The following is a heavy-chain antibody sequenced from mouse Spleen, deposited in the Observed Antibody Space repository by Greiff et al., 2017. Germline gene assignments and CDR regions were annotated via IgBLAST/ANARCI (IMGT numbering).Heavy chain of an antibody. CDR3: ARQAVVFDY. J-gene: IGHJ2*01. D-gene: IGHD1-1*01. CDR2: ISSGGSYT. CDR1: GFTFSSYA. Sequence: EVKLVESGGGLVKPGGSLKLSCAASGFTFSSYAMSWVRQTPEKRLEWVATISSGGSYTYYPDSVKGRFTISRDNAKNTLYLQMSSLRSEDTAMYYCARQAVVFDYWGQGTTLTVSS. V-gene: IGHV5-9-3*01.